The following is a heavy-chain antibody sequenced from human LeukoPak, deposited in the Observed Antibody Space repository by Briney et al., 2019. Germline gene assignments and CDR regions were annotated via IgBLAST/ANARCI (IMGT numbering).Heavy chain of an antibody. J-gene: IGHJ4*02. V-gene: IGHV1-46*01. CDR1: GYTFTSYG. CDR3: ARGGGYYDTSGLDY. CDR2: INPSGGST. D-gene: IGHD3-22*01. Sequence: ASVKVSCKASGYTFTSYGISWVRQAPGQGLEWMGMINPSGGSTRNAQKFQGRVTMTRDMSTSTVYMELSSLRSEDTAVYFCARGGGYYDTSGLDYWGQGTLVTVSS.